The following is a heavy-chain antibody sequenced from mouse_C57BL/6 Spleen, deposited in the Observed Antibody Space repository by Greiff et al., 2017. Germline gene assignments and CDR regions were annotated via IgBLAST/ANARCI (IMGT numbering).Heavy chain of an antibody. CDR2: ISPGSGST. D-gene: IGHD2-4*01. J-gene: IGHJ4*01. Sequence: VQLQQPGAELVKPGASVKMSCKASGYTFTSYWITWVKQRPGQGLEWIGDISPGSGSTNYNEKLKSKDTLTVDTSSSTAYMQLSSLTSEDSAVYYWARWRLGYAMDDWGQGTSVTVSS. CDR3: ARWRLGYAMDD. CDR1: GYTFTSYW. V-gene: IGHV1-55*01.